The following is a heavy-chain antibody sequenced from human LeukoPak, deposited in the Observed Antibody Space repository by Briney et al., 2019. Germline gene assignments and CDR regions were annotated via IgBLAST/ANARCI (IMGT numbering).Heavy chain of an antibody. CDR3: AMTRYSSSSAFDP. J-gene: IGHJ5*02. Sequence: SETLSLTCAVSGSSISSGYYWGWIRQPPGKGLEWIGSIYHSGSTYYNPSLKSRVTISVDTPKNQFSLKLSSVTAADTAVYYCAMTRYSSSSAFDPWGQGTLVTVSS. V-gene: IGHV4-38-2*01. CDR2: IYHSGST. D-gene: IGHD6-6*01. CDR1: GSSISSGYY.